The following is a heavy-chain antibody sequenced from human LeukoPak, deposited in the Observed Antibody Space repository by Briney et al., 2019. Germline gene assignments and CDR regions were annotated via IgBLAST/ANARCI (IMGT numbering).Heavy chain of an antibody. J-gene: IGHJ5*02. CDR3: AREASYLNTGASYYLHWFDP. V-gene: IGHV3-74*01. D-gene: IGHD2-8*02. CDR2: TDTEGSTT. Sequence: GGSLRLSCAASGFSFSRYWMHWVRQAPGKGLVSVSYTDTEGSTTSYADFVNGRFTISRDNAKNTLYLQMNSLRAKDTAIYYCAREASYLNTGASYYLHWFDPWGQGTLVTVSS. CDR1: GFSFSRYW.